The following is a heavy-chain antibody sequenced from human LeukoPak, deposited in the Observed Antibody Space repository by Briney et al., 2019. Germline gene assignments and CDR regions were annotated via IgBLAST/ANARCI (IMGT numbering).Heavy chain of an antibody. V-gene: IGHV3-30-3*01. Sequence: PGSSLRLSCAASGFTFSSYAMHWVRQAPGKGLEWVAVISYDGSNKYYADSVKGRFTISRDNSKNTLYLQMNSLRAEDTAVYYCATPRGLSLGAFDIWGQGTMVTVSS. D-gene: IGHD3-10*01. CDR2: ISYDGSNK. CDR1: GFTFSSYA. CDR3: ATPRGLSLGAFDI. J-gene: IGHJ3*02.